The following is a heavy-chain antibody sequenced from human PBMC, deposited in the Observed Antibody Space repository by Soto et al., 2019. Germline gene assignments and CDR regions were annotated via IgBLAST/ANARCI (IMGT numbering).Heavy chain of an antibody. CDR2: TSHTGNT. V-gene: IGHV4-59*02. D-gene: IGHD1-26*01. J-gene: IGHJ5*02. CDR3: ARDMHAGFPHYFDP. CDR1: GVSVTSYH. Sequence: PSETLSLTSSVSGVSVTSYHWRWIRQFPGKGLEWIAYTSHTGNTDYKPSLKSRVIISLDTSKNQVSIQLSSVTAADTAVYFCARDMHAGFPHYFDPWGQGTLVTVSS.